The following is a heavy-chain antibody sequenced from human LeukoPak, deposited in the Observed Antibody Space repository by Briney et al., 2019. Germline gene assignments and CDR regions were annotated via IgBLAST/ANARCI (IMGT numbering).Heavy chain of an antibody. CDR1: GFTFSSYD. V-gene: IGHV3-48*03. CDR3: ATEPPLGDTSSYYFNY. J-gene: IGHJ4*02. D-gene: IGHD3-22*01. Sequence: GGSLRLSCAASGFTFSSYDMNWVRQAPGKGLGWVSYISNSGDTIYYADSVKGRFTISRDNAKKSLYLQMNSLRAEDAAVYYCATEPPLGDTSSYYFNYWGRGTVVTVSS. CDR2: ISNSGDTI.